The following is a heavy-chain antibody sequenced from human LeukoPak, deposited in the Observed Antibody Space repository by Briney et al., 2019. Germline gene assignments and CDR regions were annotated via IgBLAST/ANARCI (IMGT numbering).Heavy chain of an antibody. CDR1: GGSISSGSYY. CDR3: VRDLPDQQLPGQQLPLGMGDY. Sequence: ASETLSLTCTVSGGSISSGSYYWSWIRQPAGKGLEWIGHIYTSGSTNYNPSLKSRVTISVDTSKNQVSLRLTSVTAADTALYYCVRDLPDQQLPGQQLPLGMGDYWGQGTLVTVST. CDR2: IYTSGST. J-gene: IGHJ4*02. V-gene: IGHV4-61*09. D-gene: IGHD6-13*01.